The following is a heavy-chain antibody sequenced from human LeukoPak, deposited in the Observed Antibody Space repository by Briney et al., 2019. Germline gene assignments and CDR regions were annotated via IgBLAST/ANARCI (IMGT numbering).Heavy chain of an antibody. J-gene: IGHJ6*03. D-gene: IGHD2-15*01. Sequence: PSETLSLTCTVSGGSISSNNYYWGWIRQPPGKGLEWIGSIYYSGSTYYNPSLKSRVTISVDTSKNQFSLKLNSVTAADTAVYYCARVHSDGCSGGSCYSIRNVYYYYYYMDVWGKGTTVTVSS. V-gene: IGHV4-39*07. CDR3: ARVHSDGCSGGSCYSIRNVYYYYYYMDV. CDR2: IYYSGST. CDR1: GGSISSNNYY.